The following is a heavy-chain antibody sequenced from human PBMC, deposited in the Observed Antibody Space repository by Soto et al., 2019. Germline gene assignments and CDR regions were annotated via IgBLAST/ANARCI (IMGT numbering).Heavy chain of an antibody. CDR2: VNAGNGNT. CDR3: ARGLGLYYFDY. Sequence: ASVKVSCKASGYTFTSYAMHWVRQAPGQRLEWMGWVNAGNGNTKYSQKFQGRVTITRDTSASTAYMELSSLRSEDTAVYYCARGLGLYYFDYWGQGTLVTVSS. J-gene: IGHJ4*02. D-gene: IGHD1-26*01. CDR1: GYTFTSYA. V-gene: IGHV1-3*01.